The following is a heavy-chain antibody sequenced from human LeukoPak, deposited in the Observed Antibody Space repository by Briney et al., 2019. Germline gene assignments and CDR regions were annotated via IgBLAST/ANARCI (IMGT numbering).Heavy chain of an antibody. CDR1: GGTFSSYA. CDR3: AREGYSSGWYLPYYYFYMDV. V-gene: IGHV1-2*02. CDR2: INPNSGGT. J-gene: IGHJ6*03. Sequence: ASVKVSCKASGGTFSSYAISWVRQAPGQGLEWMGWINPNSGGTNYAQKFQGRVTMTRDTSISTAYMELSRLRSDDTAVYYCAREGYSSGWYLPYYYFYMDVWGKGTTVTVSS. D-gene: IGHD6-19*01.